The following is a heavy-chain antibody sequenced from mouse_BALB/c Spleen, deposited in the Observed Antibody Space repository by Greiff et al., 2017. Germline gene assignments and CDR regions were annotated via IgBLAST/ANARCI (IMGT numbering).Heavy chain of an antibody. V-gene: IGHV2-2*02. CDR3: ARNRVYDGYFYAMDY. CDR2: IWSGGST. J-gene: IGHJ4*01. D-gene: IGHD2-3*01. CDR1: GFSLTSYG. Sequence: QVQLQQSGPGLVQPSQSLSITCTVSGFSLTSYGVHWVRQSPGKGLEWLGVIWSGGSTDYNAAFISRLSISKDNSKSQVFFKMNSMQANDTAIYYCARNRVYDGYFYAMDYWGQGTSVTVSS.